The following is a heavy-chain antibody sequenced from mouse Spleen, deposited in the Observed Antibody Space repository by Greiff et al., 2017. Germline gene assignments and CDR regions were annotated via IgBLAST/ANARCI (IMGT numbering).Heavy chain of an antibody. D-gene: IGHD2-2*01. CDR1: GFSLTSYG. V-gene: IGHV2-2*01. Sequence: QVQLKESGPGLVQPSQSLSITCTVSGFSLTSYGVHWVRQSPGKGLEWLGVIWSGGSTDYNAAFISRLSISKDNSKSQVFFKMNSLQADDTAIYYCARGGYDDLWYFDVWGAGTTVTVSS. CDR2: IWSGGST. CDR3: ARGGYDDLWYFDV. J-gene: IGHJ1*01.